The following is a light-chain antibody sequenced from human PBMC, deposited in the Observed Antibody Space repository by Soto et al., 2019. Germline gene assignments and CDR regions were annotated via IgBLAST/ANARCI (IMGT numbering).Light chain of an antibody. CDR3: QQLERYTST. CDR1: QGINSF. Sequence: IQLTQSPSYLSASVGDRVTITCRASQGINSFLAWYQKKPGKAPKLLIYAASTLQSGVPSRFSGSGSGTDFNLTISRLQTEEFATYECQQLERYTSTFGGGTKVDIK. V-gene: IGKV1-9*01. J-gene: IGKJ4*01. CDR2: AAS.